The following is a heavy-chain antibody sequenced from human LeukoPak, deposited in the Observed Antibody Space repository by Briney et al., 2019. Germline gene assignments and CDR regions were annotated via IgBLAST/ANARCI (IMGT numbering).Heavy chain of an antibody. Sequence: PSETLSLTCTVSGGSISSYYWSWIRQPPGKGLEWIGYIYYSGSTNYNPSLKSRVTISVDTSKNQFSLKLSSVTAADTAVYYCARDLARWGAFDIWGQGTMVTVSS. V-gene: IGHV4-59*01. J-gene: IGHJ3*02. CDR3: ARDLARWGAFDI. CDR1: GGSISSYY. CDR2: IYYSGST. D-gene: IGHD7-27*01.